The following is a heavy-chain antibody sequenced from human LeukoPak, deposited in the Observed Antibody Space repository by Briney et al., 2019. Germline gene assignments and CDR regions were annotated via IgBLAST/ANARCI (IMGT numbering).Heavy chain of an antibody. D-gene: IGHD3-3*01. J-gene: IGHJ3*02. CDR1: GGSISSYY. CDR3: ARPSVIGGSGYYSAFDI. V-gene: IGHV4-4*07. CDR2: IYSSGST. Sequence: SETLSLTCTVSGGSISSYYWSWIRQPAGKGLEWIGRIYSSGSTNYNPSLKSRVTMSVDTSKNQFSLKLSSVTAADTAVYYCARPSVIGGSGYYSAFDIWGQGTMVTVSS.